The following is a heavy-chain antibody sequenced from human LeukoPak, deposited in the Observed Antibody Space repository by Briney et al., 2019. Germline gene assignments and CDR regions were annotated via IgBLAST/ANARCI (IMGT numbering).Heavy chain of an antibody. V-gene: IGHV3-30*04. CDR1: GFTFSSYA. CDR3: ARERTYSPYYYGSGSGFDY. Sequence: QPGGSLRLSCAASGFTFSSYAMHWVRQAPGKGLEWVAVISYDGSNKYYADSVKGRFTISRDNSKNTLYLQMNSLRAEDTAVYYCARERTYSPYYYGSGSGFDYWGQGTLVTVSS. CDR2: ISYDGSNK. J-gene: IGHJ4*02. D-gene: IGHD3-10*01.